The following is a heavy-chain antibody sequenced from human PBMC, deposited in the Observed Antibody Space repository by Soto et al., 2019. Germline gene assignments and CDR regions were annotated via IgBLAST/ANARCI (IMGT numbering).Heavy chain of an antibody. V-gene: IGHV1-69*13. Sequence: SVKVSCKASGGTFSSYAISWVRQAPGQGLEWMGGIIPIFGTANYAQKFQGRVTITADESTSTAYMELSSLRSEDTAVYYCARPLGYCISTSCFNYGMDVWGQGTTVTVSS. D-gene: IGHD2-2*01. J-gene: IGHJ6*02. CDR3: ARPLGYCISTSCFNYGMDV. CDR1: GGTFSSYA. CDR2: IIPIFGTA.